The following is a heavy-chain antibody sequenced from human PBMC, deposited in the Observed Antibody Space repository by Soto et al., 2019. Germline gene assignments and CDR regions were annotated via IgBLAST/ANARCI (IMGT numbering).Heavy chain of an antibody. CDR3: ARGRYGDY. V-gene: IGHV1-18*01. CDR2: ISAHNGNT. CDR1: GYAFTTYG. D-gene: IGHD1-1*01. J-gene: IGHJ4*02. Sequence: QVHLVQSGAEVKKPGASVKVSCKGSGYAFTTYGITWVRQAPGQGLEWRGWISAHNGNTNYAQKLQGRVTVTRDTSTSTAYMEVRSLRSDDTTVYYCARGRYGDYGGQGALVTVSS.